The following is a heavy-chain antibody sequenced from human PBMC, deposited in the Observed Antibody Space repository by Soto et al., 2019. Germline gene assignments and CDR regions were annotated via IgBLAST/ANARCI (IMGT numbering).Heavy chain of an antibody. CDR3: ARDRDPSGGVWFDP. V-gene: IGHV4-61*01. D-gene: IGHD3-10*01. Sequence: PSETLSLTCTVSGNSVSSGSYYWSWIRQTPGKGLEWIGYIYYNGRTKYNPSLKSRVTISADKSKNQFSLKLSSVTAADTAVYFCARDRDPSGGVWFDPWGQGTLVTVSS. CDR2: IYYNGRT. J-gene: IGHJ5*02. CDR1: GNSVSSGSYY.